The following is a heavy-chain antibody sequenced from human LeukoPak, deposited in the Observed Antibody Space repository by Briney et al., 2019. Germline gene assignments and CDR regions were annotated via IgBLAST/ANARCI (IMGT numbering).Heavy chain of an antibody. CDR2: INHSGST. V-gene: IGHV4-34*01. D-gene: IGHD3-10*01. Sequence: SETLSLTCAVYGGSFSGYYWSWIRQPPGKGLEWIGEINHSGSTNYNPSLKSRVTISVDTSKNQFSLKLSSVTAADTAVYYCARVLGGAFDIWGQGTMVTVSS. J-gene: IGHJ3*02. CDR3: ARVLGGAFDI. CDR1: GGSFSGYY.